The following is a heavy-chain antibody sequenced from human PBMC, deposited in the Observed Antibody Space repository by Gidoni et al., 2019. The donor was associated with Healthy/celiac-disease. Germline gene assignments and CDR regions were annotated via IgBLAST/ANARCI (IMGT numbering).Heavy chain of an antibody. CDR1: GFTLDDYT. D-gene: IGHD1-26*01. Sequence: VQLLESGGVVVQPGGSLSLSCAASGFTLDDYTMHWVRQAPGKGLEWVSRISWDGGSTYYADSVKGRFTISRDNSKNSLYLQMNSLRTEDTALYYCAKDSSGSSAAVDFDYWGQGTLVTVSS. CDR3: AKDSSGSSAAVDFDY. CDR2: ISWDGGST. J-gene: IGHJ4*02. V-gene: IGHV3-43*01.